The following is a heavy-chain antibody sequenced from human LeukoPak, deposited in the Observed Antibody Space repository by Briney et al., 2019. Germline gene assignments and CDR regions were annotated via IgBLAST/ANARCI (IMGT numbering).Heavy chain of an antibody. CDR2: IYYSGST. D-gene: IGHD4-17*01. J-gene: IGHJ4*02. Sequence: PSETLSLTCAVSGGSISSSSYYWGWIRQPPGKGLEWIGSIYYSGSTYYNPSLKSRVTISVDTSKNQFSLKLSSVTAADTAVYYCASQYSDFYGEVDYWGQGTLVTVSS. CDR3: ASQYSDFYGEVDY. V-gene: IGHV4-39*01. CDR1: GGSISSSSYY.